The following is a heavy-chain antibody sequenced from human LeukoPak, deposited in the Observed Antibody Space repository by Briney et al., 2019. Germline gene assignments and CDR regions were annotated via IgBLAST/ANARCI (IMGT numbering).Heavy chain of an antibody. D-gene: IGHD6-19*01. V-gene: IGHV4-59*08. CDR3: ARHSSGWYDAFDI. CDR1: GGSISIYY. J-gene: IGHJ3*02. CDR2: IYYSGST. Sequence: PSETLSLTCTVSGGSISIYYWSWIRQPPGKGLEWIGYIYYSGSTNYNPSLKSRVTISVDTSKNQFSLKLSSVTAADTAVYYCARHSSGWYDAFDIWGQGTMVTVSS.